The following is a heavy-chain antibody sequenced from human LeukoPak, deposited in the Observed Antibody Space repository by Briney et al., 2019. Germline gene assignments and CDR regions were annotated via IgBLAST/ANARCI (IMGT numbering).Heavy chain of an antibody. CDR3: ARGHTYYYDVTLNWFDP. Sequence: ASVKVSCKASGYTFTSYYMHWVRQAPGQGLEWMGIINPSGGSTSYAQKFQGRVTMTRDTSTSTVYMELSSLRSEDTAVYYCARGHTYYYDVTLNWFDPWGQGTLVTVSS. D-gene: IGHD3-22*01. V-gene: IGHV1-46*01. J-gene: IGHJ5*02. CDR2: INPSGGST. CDR1: GYTFTSYY.